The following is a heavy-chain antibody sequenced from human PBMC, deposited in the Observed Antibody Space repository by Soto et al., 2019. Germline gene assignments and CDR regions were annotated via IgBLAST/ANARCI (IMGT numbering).Heavy chain of an antibody. CDR1: GFTVSRNY. J-gene: IGHJ2*01. D-gene: IGHD3-16*01. V-gene: IGHV3-53*01. Sequence: PGGSLRLSCAASGFTVSRNYMGGIRQAPGKGLEWVSVIYSDGSTYYADSVKGRFTISRDNSKNTLYLQMNSLRAEDTAVYYCARAVMQRRLRFDPWGRGTLVTVSS. CDR2: IYSDGST. CDR3: ARAVMQRRLRFDP.